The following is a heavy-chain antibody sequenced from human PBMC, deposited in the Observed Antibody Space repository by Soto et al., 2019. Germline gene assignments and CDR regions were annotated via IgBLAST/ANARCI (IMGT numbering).Heavy chain of an antibody. CDR3: ARAPLLPDTWYYDTSGLFET. J-gene: IGHJ5*02. CDR2: IYHSGSTDYSGST. Sequence: SETLSLTCTVSGGSIISYYWSWIRQPPGKGLEWIGFIYHSGSTDYSGSTDYNPSLKTRVTISIDTSKNQFSLKLSSVTAADTAVYYCARAPLLPDTWYYDTSGLFETWGQGTLVTVSS. V-gene: IGHV4-59*01. D-gene: IGHD3-22*01. CDR1: GGSIISYY.